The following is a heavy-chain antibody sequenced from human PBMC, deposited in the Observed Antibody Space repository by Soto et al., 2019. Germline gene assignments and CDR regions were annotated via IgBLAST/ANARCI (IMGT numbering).Heavy chain of an antibody. Sequence: GGSLRLSCAASGFTFSSYSMNWVRQAPGKGLEWVSSISSRSSYIYYADSVKGRFTISRDNAKNSLYMQMNSLRAEDTAVYYCARGDVGDYYGMDVWGQGTTVTVS. D-gene: IGHD3-16*01. V-gene: IGHV3-21*01. CDR1: GFTFSSYS. J-gene: IGHJ6*02. CDR3: ARGDVGDYYGMDV. CDR2: ISSRSSYI.